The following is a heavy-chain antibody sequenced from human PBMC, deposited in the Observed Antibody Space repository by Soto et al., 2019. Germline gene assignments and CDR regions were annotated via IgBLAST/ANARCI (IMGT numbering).Heavy chain of an antibody. D-gene: IGHD3-16*02. CDR2: IIPFLDIT. CDR3: AREARADSGYIWGSYRVDY. V-gene: IGHV1-69*08. Sequence: QVQLVQSGAEVKKPGSSVNVSCKASGGTYTNYTISWVRQAPGQGLEWMGRIIPFLDITNYAQKFQDSVTIPADKSTRPVYLELRSLGSDDAAVYSCAREARADSGYIWGSYRVDYWGQGTLVSVSS. J-gene: IGHJ4*02. CDR1: GGTYTNYT.